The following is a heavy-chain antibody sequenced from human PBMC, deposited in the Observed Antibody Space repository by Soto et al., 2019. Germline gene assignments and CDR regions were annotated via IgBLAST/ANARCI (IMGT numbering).Heavy chain of an antibody. CDR2: INPNSGGT. Sequence: QVQLVQSGAEVKKPGASVKVSCKASGYTFTGYYMHWVRQAPGQGLEWMGWINPNSGGTNYAQKFQGWVTMTRDTSISTAYMELSRLRSDDTAVYYCARGPGYCSGCSCYSTRLPYYGMDVWGQGTTVTVSS. V-gene: IGHV1-2*04. CDR1: GYTFTGYY. D-gene: IGHD2-15*01. CDR3: ARGPGYCSGCSCYSTRLPYYGMDV. J-gene: IGHJ6*02.